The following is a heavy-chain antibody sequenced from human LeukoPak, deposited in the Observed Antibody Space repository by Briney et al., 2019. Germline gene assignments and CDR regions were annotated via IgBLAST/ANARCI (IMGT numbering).Heavy chain of an antibody. D-gene: IGHD2/OR15-2a*01. J-gene: IGHJ4*02. Sequence: ASVKVSCKASGYTFTNYGISWVRQAPGQSLQWMGWINPGNGDTQSSQEFQGRLTITRDTSASTAYMELSSLRYDDMAVYYCTQYNFWGQGTLVTVSS. CDR1: GYTFTNYG. CDR3: TQYNF. CDR2: INPGNGDT. V-gene: IGHV1-3*03.